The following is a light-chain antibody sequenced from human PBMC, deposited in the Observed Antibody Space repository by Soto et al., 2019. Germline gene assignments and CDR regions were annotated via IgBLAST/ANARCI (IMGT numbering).Light chain of an antibody. V-gene: IGKV3-11*01. J-gene: IGKJ4*01. Sequence: EIVLTQSPATLSLSPGEIATLSCRASQSISSYLAWYQQKPGQAPRLLIFDASNRATGIPARFSGSGSGTDFTLTISSLEPEDFAVYYCQQRINWPPLTFGGGTKVEIK. CDR3: QQRINWPPLT. CDR2: DAS. CDR1: QSISSY.